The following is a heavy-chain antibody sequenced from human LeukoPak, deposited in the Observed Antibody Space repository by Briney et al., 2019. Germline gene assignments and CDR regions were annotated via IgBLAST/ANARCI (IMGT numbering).Heavy chain of an antibody. J-gene: IGHJ4*02. CDR2: IIPIFGTA. V-gene: IGHV1-69*06. Sequence: GASVKVSCKASGGTFSSYAISWVRQAPGQGLEWMGGIIPIFGTANYAQKFQGRVTITADKSTSTAYMELSSLRSEDTAVYYCARGPEGDFWSGYFDYWGQGTLVTVSS. CDR1: GGTFSSYA. D-gene: IGHD3-3*01. CDR3: ARGPEGDFWSGYFDY.